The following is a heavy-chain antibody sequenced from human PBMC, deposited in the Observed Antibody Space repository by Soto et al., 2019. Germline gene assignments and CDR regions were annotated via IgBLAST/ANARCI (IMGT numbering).Heavy chain of an antibody. Sequence: GGSLRLSCAASGFTFSSYWMSWVRQAPGKGLEWVANIKQDGSEKYYVDSVKGRFTISRDHAKNSLYLQMNSLRAEDTAVYYCARDGYCSGGSCSPFALFDPWGQGTLVTVSS. V-gene: IGHV3-7*05. CDR3: ARDGYCSGGSCSPFALFDP. J-gene: IGHJ5*02. CDR2: IKQDGSEK. D-gene: IGHD2-15*01. CDR1: GFTFSSYW.